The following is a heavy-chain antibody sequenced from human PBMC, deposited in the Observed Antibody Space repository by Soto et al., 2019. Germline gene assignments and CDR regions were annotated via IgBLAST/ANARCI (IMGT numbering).Heavy chain of an antibody. J-gene: IGHJ6*02. CDR1: GGTFSSYA. V-gene: IGHV1-69*01. D-gene: IGHD2-2*01. Sequence: QVQLVQSGAEVKTPGSSVKVSFKASGGTFSSYAISCGRQAPGQGLEWMGEIIPISDTTNYAQKFQDRGTMTADEITITAYVELSSLRSEDKAGDYCARSQGSSASLEISSYSSYGMDVWGQGTRVTVS. CDR2: IIPISDTT. CDR3: ARSQGSSASLEISSYSSYGMDV.